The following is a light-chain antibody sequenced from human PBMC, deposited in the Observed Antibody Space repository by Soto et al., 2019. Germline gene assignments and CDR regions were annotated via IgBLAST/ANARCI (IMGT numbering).Light chain of an antibody. CDR3: SSYAGSNNFDVV. V-gene: IGLV2-8*01. CDR1: SSDVGGYNY. Sequence: QSALTQPPSASGSPGQSVTISCTGTSSDVGGYNYVSWYQQHPGKAPKLMIYEVSKRPSGVPDRFSDSKSGNTASLTVSGLQAEDEADYYCSSYAGSNNFDVVFGGGTQLTVL. CDR2: EVS. J-gene: IGLJ2*01.